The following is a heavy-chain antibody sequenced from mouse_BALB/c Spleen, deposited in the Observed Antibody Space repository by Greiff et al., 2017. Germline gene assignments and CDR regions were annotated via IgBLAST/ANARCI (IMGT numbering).Heavy chain of an antibody. CDR2: IYPGSGST. D-gene: IGHD2-4*01. CDR3: TKDYDYEGYFDY. CDR1: GYTFTSYW. J-gene: IGHJ2*01. Sequence: LQQPGSELVRPGASVKLSCKASGYTFTSYWMHWVKQRPGQGLEWIGNIYPGSGSTNYDEKFKSKATLTVDTSSSTAYMQLSSLTSEDSAVYYCTKDYDYEGYFDYWGQGTTLTVSS. V-gene: IGHV1S22*01.